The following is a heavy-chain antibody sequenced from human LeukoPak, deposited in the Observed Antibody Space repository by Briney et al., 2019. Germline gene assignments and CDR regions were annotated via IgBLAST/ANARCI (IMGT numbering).Heavy chain of an antibody. CDR1: GVSISSYY. J-gene: IGHJ5*02. CDR3: AGCDGYSGYDCWFDP. CDR2: IYYSGST. D-gene: IGHD5-12*01. V-gene: IGHV4-59*08. Sequence: SETLSLTCTVSGVSISSYYWSWIRQPPGKGLEWIGYIYYSGSTNYNPSLKSRVTISVDTSKNQFSLKLSSVTAADTAVYYCAGCDGYSGYDCWFDPWGQGTLVTVSS.